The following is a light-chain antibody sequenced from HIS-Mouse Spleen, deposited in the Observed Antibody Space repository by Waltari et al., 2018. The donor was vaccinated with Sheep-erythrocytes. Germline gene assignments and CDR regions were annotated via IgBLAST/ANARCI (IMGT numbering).Light chain of an antibody. CDR1: RSDAGCYNY. J-gene: IGLJ3*02. V-gene: IGLV2-14*01. CDR2: EVS. Sequence: QSVLTQPASVSGSPGQSITISCTGTRSDAGCYNYVSWYQQHPGKAPKLMIYEVSNRPSGVSNRFSGSKSCNTASLTISGLQAEDEADYYCSSYTSSSTWVFGGGTKLTVL. CDR3: SSYTSSSTWV.